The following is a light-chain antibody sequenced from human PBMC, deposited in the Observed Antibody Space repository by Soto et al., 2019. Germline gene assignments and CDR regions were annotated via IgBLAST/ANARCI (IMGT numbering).Light chain of an antibody. J-gene: IGLJ1*01. CDR1: NVGSKS. V-gene: IGLV3-21*02. Sequence: SYELTQPPSVSVAPGQTATVTCGGNNVGSKSVHWYQQKPGQAPVLVVYDDSDRPSGIPERFSGSNSGDTATLTISRVEAGDEADYYCQVWDTSSDQGVFGTGTKVTVL. CDR3: QVWDTSSDQGV. CDR2: DDS.